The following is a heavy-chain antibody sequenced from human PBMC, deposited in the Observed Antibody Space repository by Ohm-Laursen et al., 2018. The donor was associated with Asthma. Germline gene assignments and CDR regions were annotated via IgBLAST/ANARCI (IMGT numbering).Heavy chain of an antibody. Sequence: SVKVSCKASGYTFTSYYMHWVRQAPGQGLEWMGIINPSGGSTSYAQKFQGRVTMTRDTSTSTVYMELSSLRSEDTAVYYCGRDSSIFGYGYWGQGTLVTVSS. J-gene: IGHJ4*02. V-gene: IGHV1-46*01. CDR2: INPSGGST. CDR1: GYTFTSYY. CDR3: GRDSSIFGYGY. D-gene: IGHD3-9*01.